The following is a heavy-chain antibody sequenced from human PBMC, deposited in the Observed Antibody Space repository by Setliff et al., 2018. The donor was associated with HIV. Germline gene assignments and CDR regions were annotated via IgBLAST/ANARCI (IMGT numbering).Heavy chain of an antibody. CDR3: ARSPLVESNVFPGTRQYFQH. CDR1: GGNFKNYI. J-gene: IGHJ1*01. Sequence: EASVKVSCKASGGNFKNYILAWVRQAPGQGLEWMGGIIPISGTANYAQKFQGRVTITADESTNTAFMELTSLRSEDTAVYYCARSPLVESNVFPGTRQYFQHWGQGTLVTVSS. CDR2: IIPISGTA. D-gene: IGHD1-26*01. V-gene: IGHV1-69*13.